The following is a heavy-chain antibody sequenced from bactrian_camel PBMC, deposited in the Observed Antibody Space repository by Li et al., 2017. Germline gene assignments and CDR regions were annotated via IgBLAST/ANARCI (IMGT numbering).Heavy chain of an antibody. Sequence: DVQLVESGGGLVQPGGSLRLSCAASGFTFSSYYMSWVRQAPGKGLEWVSSIYSDGGTTYYADSLKGRFTISRDTAKNTVYLQMNSLKPEDTAVYYCTRDPGGSGKGQGTQVTVS. CDR1: GFTFSSYY. J-gene: IGHJ4*01. CDR2: IYSDGGTT. V-gene: IGHV3S40*01. D-gene: IGHD6*01.